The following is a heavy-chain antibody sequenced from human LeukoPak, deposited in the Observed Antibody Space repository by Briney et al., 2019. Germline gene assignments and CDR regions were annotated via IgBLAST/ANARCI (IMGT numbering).Heavy chain of an antibody. CDR3: ANGMVATTLFDY. V-gene: IGHV3-30*09. Sequence: PGRSLRLSCAASGLTFSSYAMHWVRQAPGKGLEWVAVISCDGSNKYYADSVKGRFAIPRDNAKNTLYLQMNSLRAEDTAVYYCANGMVATTLFDYWGQGKLVTVSS. CDR2: ISCDGSNK. D-gene: IGHD5-12*01. CDR1: GLTFSSYA. J-gene: IGHJ4*02.